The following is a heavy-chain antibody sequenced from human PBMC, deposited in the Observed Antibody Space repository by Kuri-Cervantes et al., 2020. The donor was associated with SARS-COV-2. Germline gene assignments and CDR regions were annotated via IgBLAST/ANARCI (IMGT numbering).Heavy chain of an antibody. Sequence: GGSLRLSCAASGFTFSSYGMHWVRQAPGKGLEWVAVISYDGSNKYYADSVKGRFTISRDNSKNTLYLQMNSLRAEDTAVYYCAKDTTTVTATLLLDYWGQGTLVTVSS. J-gene: IGHJ4*02. V-gene: IGHV3-30*18. D-gene: IGHD4-17*01. CDR3: AKDTTTVTATLLLDY. CDR1: GFTFSSYG. CDR2: ISYDGSNK.